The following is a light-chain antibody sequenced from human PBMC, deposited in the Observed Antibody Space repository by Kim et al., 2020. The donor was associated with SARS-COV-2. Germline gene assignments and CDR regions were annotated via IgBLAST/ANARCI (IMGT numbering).Light chain of an antibody. CDR1: QSVSRDC. CDR2: GAS. V-gene: IGKV3-20*01. Sequence: SPGEGATLSCRASQSVSRDCLAWYPQKPGQTPRLFIYGASNRATGISDRFSGSGSGTDFTLTISRLEPEDSAVYYCQQYGSSPLTFGGGTKVDIK. J-gene: IGKJ4*01. CDR3: QQYGSSPLT.